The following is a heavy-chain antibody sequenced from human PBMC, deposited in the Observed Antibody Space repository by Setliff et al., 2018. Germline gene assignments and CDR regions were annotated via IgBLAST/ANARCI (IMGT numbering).Heavy chain of an antibody. D-gene: IGHD3-3*01. V-gene: IGHV1-69*08. CDR3: ARAQSWSGGPYYFDN. Sequence: ASVKVSCKASGGTFSIYTISWVRQAPGQGLEWMGRIIPIFGTANYAQKFQGRVTMTRNTSISTAYMDLSSLRFEDTAVYYCARAQSWSGGPYYFDNWGQGTLVTVSS. CDR1: GGTFSIYT. CDR2: IIPIFGTA. J-gene: IGHJ4*02.